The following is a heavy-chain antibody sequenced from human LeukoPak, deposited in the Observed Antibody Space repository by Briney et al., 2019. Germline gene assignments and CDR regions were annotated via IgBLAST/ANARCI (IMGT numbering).Heavy chain of an antibody. Sequence: SETLSLTCTVSGGSISSYYWSWIRQPPGKGLEWIGEINHSGSTNYNPSLKSRVTISVDTSKNQVSLKLSSVTAADTAVYYCARIYYDSSGYPPDWYFDLWGRGTLVTVSS. D-gene: IGHD3-22*01. CDR2: INHSGST. CDR3: ARIYYDSSGYPPDWYFDL. V-gene: IGHV4-34*01. CDR1: GGSISSYY. J-gene: IGHJ2*01.